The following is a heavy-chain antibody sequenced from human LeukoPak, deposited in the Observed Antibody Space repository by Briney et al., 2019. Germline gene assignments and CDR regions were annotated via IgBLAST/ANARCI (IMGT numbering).Heavy chain of an antibody. Sequence: GGSLRLSCAASGFTVDSNYLSWVRQAPGKGLEWVSAISGSGGSTYYADSVKGRFTISRDNSKNTLYLQMNSLRAEDTAVYYCAKSELGGDFDYWGQGTLVTVSS. V-gene: IGHV3-23*01. CDR3: AKSELGGDFDY. J-gene: IGHJ4*02. CDR2: ISGSGGST. D-gene: IGHD1-14*01. CDR1: GFTVDSNY.